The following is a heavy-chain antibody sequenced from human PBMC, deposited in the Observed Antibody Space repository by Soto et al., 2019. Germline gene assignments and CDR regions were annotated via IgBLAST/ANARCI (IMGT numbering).Heavy chain of an antibody. CDR1: GGSISSSSYY. J-gene: IGHJ4*02. CDR2: IYYSGST. V-gene: IGHV4-39*01. CDR3: ASMIVVVITSYFDY. Sequence: SETLSLTCTVSGGSISSSSYYWGWIRQPPGKGLEWIGSIYYSGSTYYNPSLKSRVTISVDTSKNQFALKLSSVTAADTAVYYCASMIVVVITSYFDYWGQGTLVTVSS. D-gene: IGHD3-22*01.